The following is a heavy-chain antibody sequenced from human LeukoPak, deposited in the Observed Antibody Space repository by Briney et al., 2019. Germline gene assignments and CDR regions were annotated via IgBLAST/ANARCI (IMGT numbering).Heavy chain of an antibody. J-gene: IGHJ4*02. CDR2: IRSTTYGGTT. V-gene: IGHV3-49*04. CDR1: GFTFSDYA. CDR3: NRYSSGWYNSDY. Sequence: PGRSLRLSCTASGFTFSDYAMSWVRQAPGKGLEWVGFIRSTTYGGTTEYAASVKGRFTISRDDSKSIAYLQMNSLKTEDTAVYYCNRYSSGWYNSDYWGQGTLVTVSS. D-gene: IGHD6-19*01.